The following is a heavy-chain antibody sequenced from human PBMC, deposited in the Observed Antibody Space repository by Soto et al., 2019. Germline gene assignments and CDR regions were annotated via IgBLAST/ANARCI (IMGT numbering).Heavy chain of an antibody. CDR1: GFTFSSYA. CDR3: AKDRHTMVRGVIIYYFDY. Sequence: GGSLRLSCAASGFTFSSYAMSWVRQAPGKGLEWVSAISGSGGSTYYADSVKGRFTISRDNSKNTLYLQMNSLRAEDTAVYYCAKDRHTMVRGVIIYYFDYWGQGTLVTVSS. D-gene: IGHD3-10*01. CDR2: ISGSGGST. J-gene: IGHJ4*02. V-gene: IGHV3-23*01.